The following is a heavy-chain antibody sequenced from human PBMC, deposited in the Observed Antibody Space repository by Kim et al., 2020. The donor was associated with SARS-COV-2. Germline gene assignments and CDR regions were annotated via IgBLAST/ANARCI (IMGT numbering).Heavy chain of an antibody. V-gene: IGHV3-30*07. Sequence: GRFTISRDNSKNALYLQMNSLRAEDTAVYYCARDLGDFWSGHYYYYGMDVWGQGTTVTVSS. J-gene: IGHJ6*02. CDR3: ARDLGDFWSGHYYYYGMDV. D-gene: IGHD3-3*01.